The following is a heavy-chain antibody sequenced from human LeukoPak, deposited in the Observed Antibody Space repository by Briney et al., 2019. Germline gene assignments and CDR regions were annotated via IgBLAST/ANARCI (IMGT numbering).Heavy chain of an antibody. J-gene: IGHJ4*02. D-gene: IGHD3-9*01. V-gene: IGHV1-58*02. Sequence: SVKVSCKASGFTFTSSAMQWVRQARGQRLEWIGWIVVGSGNTNYAQKFQERVTITRDMSTSTAYMELSSLRSEDTAVYYCAAGGLRYFEKGPYYFDYWGQGTLVTVSS. CDR3: AAGGLRYFEKGPYYFDY. CDR1: GFTFTSSA. CDR2: IVVGSGNT.